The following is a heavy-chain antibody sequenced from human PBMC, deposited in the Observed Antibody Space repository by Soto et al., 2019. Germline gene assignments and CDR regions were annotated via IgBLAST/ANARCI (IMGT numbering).Heavy chain of an antibody. CDR1: GYTFTSYG. Sequence: ASVKVSCKASGYTFTSYGISWVRQAPGQGLEWMGWISAYNGNTNYAQKLQGRVTMTTDTSTSTAYMELRSLRSDDTAVYYCARYSGYDTGYYGMDVWGQGTPVTASS. V-gene: IGHV1-18*01. CDR3: ARYSGYDTGYYGMDV. J-gene: IGHJ6*02. D-gene: IGHD5-12*01. CDR2: ISAYNGNT.